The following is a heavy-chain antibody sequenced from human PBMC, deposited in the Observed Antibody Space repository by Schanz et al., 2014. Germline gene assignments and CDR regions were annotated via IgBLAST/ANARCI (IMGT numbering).Heavy chain of an antibody. V-gene: IGHV3-13*01. D-gene: IGHD5-12*01. CDR2: IHSTGET. Sequence: DVQLVECGGGLVQPGGSLRLSCVASGFAFSSHDMHWVRQVTGKGLQWVSAIHSTGETYYPDSVQGRFTISRENTKNSLYLQMTNLRAGDTAIYYCARVVRYSGYVRHWFFDLWGRGTSVTVSS. J-gene: IGHJ2*01. CDR1: GFAFSSHD. CDR3: ARVVRYSGYVRHWFFDL.